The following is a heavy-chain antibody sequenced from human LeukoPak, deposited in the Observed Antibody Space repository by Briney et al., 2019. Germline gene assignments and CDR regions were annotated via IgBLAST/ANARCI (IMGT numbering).Heavy chain of an antibody. J-gene: IGHJ5*02. D-gene: IGHD5-18*01. V-gene: IGHV1-69-2*01. CDR1: GYTFTDYY. CDR3: ATVDGDTPHVRPFDP. CDR2: VDPEDGKT. Sequence: ASVKLSCKASGYTFTDYYMQWVQQAPGKGLEWMGRVDPEDGKTIYAENFQGRLAITADTSTDTVYMELSSLRSEDTAVYYCATVDGDTPHVRPFDPWGQGTLVTVSS.